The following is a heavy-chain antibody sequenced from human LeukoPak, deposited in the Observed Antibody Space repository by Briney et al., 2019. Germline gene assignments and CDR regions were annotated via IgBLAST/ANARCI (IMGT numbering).Heavy chain of an antibody. V-gene: IGHV4-59*08. Sequence: SETLSLTCTVSGGSISSYYWSWIRQPPGKGLEWIGYIYYSGSTNYNPSLKSRVTISVDTSKNQFSLKLSSVTAADTTVYYCARGGTSSSYGDYGIFDYWGQGTLVTVSS. CDR3: ARGGTSSSYGDYGIFDY. CDR2: IYYSGST. CDR1: GGSISSYY. J-gene: IGHJ4*02. D-gene: IGHD4-17*01.